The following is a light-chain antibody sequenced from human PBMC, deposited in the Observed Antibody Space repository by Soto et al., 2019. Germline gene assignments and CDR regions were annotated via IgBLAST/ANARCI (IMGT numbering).Light chain of an antibody. CDR3: SSYTTSSSFV. Sequence: QSVLTQPASVSGSPGQSITFSCTGTSSDIGAYNSVSWYQHHPGKAPKLMIFDATNPPSGVSNRFSGSKSGNTASLTISGLQAEDEADYYCSSYTTSSSFVFGGGTKVTVL. CDR1: SSDIGAYNS. V-gene: IGLV2-14*03. CDR2: DAT. J-gene: IGLJ2*01.